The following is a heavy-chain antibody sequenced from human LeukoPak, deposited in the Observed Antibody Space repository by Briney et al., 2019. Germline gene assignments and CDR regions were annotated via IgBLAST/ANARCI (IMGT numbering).Heavy chain of an antibody. CDR2: TSPFTGHT. D-gene: IGHD1-1*01. CDR1: AYTFTSYG. J-gene: IGHJ6*02. Sequence: ASVKVSCKASAYTFTSYGISWVRQAPGQGLEWMGWTSPFTGHTYYTPKLQGRITMTTDTSTNTAYMELRSLRSDDTAVYYCARDSPNWNLDIDYYYGMDVWGQGTTVTVSS. V-gene: IGHV1-18*01. CDR3: ARDSPNWNLDIDYYYGMDV.